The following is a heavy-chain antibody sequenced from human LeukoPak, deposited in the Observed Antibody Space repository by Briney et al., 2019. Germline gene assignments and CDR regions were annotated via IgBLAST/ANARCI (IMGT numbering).Heavy chain of an antibody. V-gene: IGHV3-23*01. CDR2: ISGSGGST. Sequence: GGSLRLSCAASGFTFSSYAMSWVRQAPGKGLEWVSAISGSGGSTYYADSVKGRFTISRDNSKNTLYPQMNSLRAEDTAVYYCAKDTSVLLWFGELGGPDYWGQGTLVTVSS. CDR3: AKDTSVLLWFGELGGPDY. D-gene: IGHD3-10*01. J-gene: IGHJ4*02. CDR1: GFTFSSYA.